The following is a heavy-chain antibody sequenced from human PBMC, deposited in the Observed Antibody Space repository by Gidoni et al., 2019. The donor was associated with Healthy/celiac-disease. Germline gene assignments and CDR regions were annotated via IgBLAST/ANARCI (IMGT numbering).Heavy chain of an antibody. Sequence: EVQLLESGGGLVQPGGSLRLSCAASGFTFSSYAMSWVRQAPGKGLEWVSAISGSGGSTYYADSVKGRFTISRDNSKNTLYLQMNSLRAEDTAVYYCAKSEPRGYSSGWRVDYWGQGTLVTVSS. J-gene: IGHJ4*02. CDR1: GFTFSSYA. V-gene: IGHV3-23*01. CDR3: AKSEPRGYSSGWRVDY. CDR2: ISGSGGST. D-gene: IGHD6-19*01.